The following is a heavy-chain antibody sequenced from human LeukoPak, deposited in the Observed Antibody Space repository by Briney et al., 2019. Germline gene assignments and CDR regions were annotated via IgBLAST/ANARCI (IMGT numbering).Heavy chain of an antibody. CDR1: GGSISSGSYH. D-gene: IGHD2-15*01. CDR3: ARVQSEVVVAATRSYYYYGMDV. V-gene: IGHV4-61*02. CDR2: IYTSGST. J-gene: IGHJ6*02. Sequence: PSETLSLTCTVSGGSISSGSYHWSWIRQPAGKGLEWIGRIYTSGSTSYNPPLKSRVTISVDTSKNQFSLKLSSVTAADTAVYYCARVQSEVVVAATRSYYYYGMDVWGQGTTVTVSS.